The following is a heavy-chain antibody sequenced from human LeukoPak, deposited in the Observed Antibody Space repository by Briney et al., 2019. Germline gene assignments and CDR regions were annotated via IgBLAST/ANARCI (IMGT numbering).Heavy chain of an antibody. CDR3: ARAGGSGSYYEREYYFDH. CDR2: IYYSGST. V-gene: IGHV4-59*01. CDR1: GGSISSYY. J-gene: IGHJ4*02. D-gene: IGHD3-10*01. Sequence: SETLSLTCTVSGGSISSYYWSWIRQPPGKGLEWIGYIYYSGSTNYNPSLKSRVTISVDTSKNQFSLKLSSVTAADTAVYYCARAGGSGSYYEREYYFDHWGQGTLVTVSS.